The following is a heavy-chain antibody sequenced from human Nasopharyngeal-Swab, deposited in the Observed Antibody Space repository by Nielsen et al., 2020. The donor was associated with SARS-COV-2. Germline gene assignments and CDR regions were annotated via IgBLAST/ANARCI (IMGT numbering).Heavy chain of an antibody. J-gene: IGHJ6*03. CDR2: IIPIFGTA. CDR1: AGTSISYA. V-gene: IGHV1-69*06. D-gene: IGHD3-16*01. CDR3: ARCMGSGGYYYYHYYMDV. Sequence: SSKVSCKASAGTSISYAIIRVRHAPGQGLVWMGGIIPIFGTANYAQNFQGRVTIISDKATSTAYMELSSLRSEDTAVYYSARCMGSGGYYYYHYYMDVWGKGTTVTVSS.